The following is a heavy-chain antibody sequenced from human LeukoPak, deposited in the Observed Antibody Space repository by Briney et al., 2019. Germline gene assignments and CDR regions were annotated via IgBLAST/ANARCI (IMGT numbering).Heavy chain of an antibody. CDR2: IWSHGNTK. Sequence: GGSLRLSCAASGFVFSTYGMHWVRQAPGKGLEWVAVIWSHGNTKKYADSVTGRFTISRDNSKNTLYLEMNTLRAEDTAVYYCARDDDYDDHNTFDMWAMGQWSPSLQ. J-gene: IGHJ3*02. D-gene: IGHD4-17*01. V-gene: IGHV3-33*01. CDR1: GFVFSTYG. CDR3: ARDDDYDDHNTFDM.